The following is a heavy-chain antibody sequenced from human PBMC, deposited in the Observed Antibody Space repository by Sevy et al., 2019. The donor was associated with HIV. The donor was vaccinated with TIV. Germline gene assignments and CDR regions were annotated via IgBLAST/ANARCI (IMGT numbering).Heavy chain of an antibody. CDR3: AKEGGYRSAGSCSCFDP. D-gene: IGHD2-15*01. CDR2: IKQDGSEK. J-gene: IGHJ5*02. CDR1: GFTFSTSW. Sequence: GGSLRLSCAGSGFTFSTSWMTWVRQAPGKGLEWVANIKQDGSEKSYVDSVKGRFTISRDNAKNSLYLQMNSLRAEDTAVYYCAKEGGYRSAGSCSCFDPWGQGTLVTVSS. V-gene: IGHV3-7*01.